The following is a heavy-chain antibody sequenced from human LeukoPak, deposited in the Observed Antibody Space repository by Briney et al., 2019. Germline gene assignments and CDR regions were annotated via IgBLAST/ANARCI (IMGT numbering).Heavy chain of an antibody. CDR1: GGSISSYY. Sequence: SETLSLTCTVSGGSISSYYWSWIRQPPGKGLEWIGYIYYSGSTNYNPSLKSRVTKSVDTSKNQFSLKLSSVTAADTAVYYCARSGYSYGPTSIYWYFDLWGRGTLVTVSS. J-gene: IGHJ2*01. CDR3: ARSGYSYGPTSIYWYFDL. D-gene: IGHD5-18*01. V-gene: IGHV4-59*01. CDR2: IYYSGST.